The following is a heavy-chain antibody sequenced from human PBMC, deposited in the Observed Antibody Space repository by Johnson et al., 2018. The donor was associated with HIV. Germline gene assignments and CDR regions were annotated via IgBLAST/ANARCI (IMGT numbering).Heavy chain of an antibody. V-gene: IGHV3-30-3*01. D-gene: IGHD1-26*01. J-gene: IGHJ3*02. CDR2: ISYDGSNK. CDR1: GFTFSSYA. Sequence: VQLVESGGGVVQPGRSLRLSCAASGFTFSSYAMHWVRQAPGKGLEWVAVISYDGSNKYYAYSVKGRFTISRDNSKNTLYLQMNSLRTEDTAVYYCAKDLGSYQYLVDAFDIWGQGTMVVVSS. CDR3: AKDLGSYQYLVDAFDI.